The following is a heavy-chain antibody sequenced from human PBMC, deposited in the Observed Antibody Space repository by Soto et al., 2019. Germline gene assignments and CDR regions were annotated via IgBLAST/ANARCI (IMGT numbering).Heavy chain of an antibody. CDR3: ATCFLDGVTCMFDY. D-gene: IGHD1-1*01. J-gene: IGHJ4*02. V-gene: IGHV3-23*01. Sequence: GGSLRLSCAASGFTFSSYAMSWVRQAPGKGLEWESAISGSGGSTYYADSVKGRFTISRDNSKNTRYLQMNSLRAEDTAAYCCATCFLDGVTCMFDYCGQGALVTIS. CDR2: ISGSGGST. CDR1: GFTFSSYA.